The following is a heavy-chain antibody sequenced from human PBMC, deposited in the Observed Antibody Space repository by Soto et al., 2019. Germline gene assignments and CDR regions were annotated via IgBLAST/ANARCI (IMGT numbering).Heavy chain of an antibody. D-gene: IGHD2-8*01. CDR1: GYTFTDYQ. Sequence: ASVKVSCKASGYTFTDYQIYWVRQAPGQGLEWLGIINPSSGGTTSAEKFQGWVTMTREKSISTAYLELSRVKSDDTAVYYCARGVTTDCSNGVCPHNYYFEMHXWGQVTRVTVS. CDR3: ARGVTTDCSNGVCPHNYYFEMHX. CDR2: INPSSGGT. J-gene: IGHJ6*02. V-gene: IGHV1-2*04.